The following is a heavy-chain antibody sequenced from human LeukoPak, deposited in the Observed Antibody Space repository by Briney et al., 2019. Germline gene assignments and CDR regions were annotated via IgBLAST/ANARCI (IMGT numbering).Heavy chain of an antibody. J-gene: IGHJ4*02. CDR1: GGSFSGYY. V-gene: IGHV4-34*01. CDR2: INYSGST. D-gene: IGHD3-10*01. CDR3: ARDAYYYGSGTDY. Sequence: SETLSLTCAVYGGSFSGYYWSWIRQPPGKGLEWIGEINYSGSTNYNPSLKSRVTISVDTSKNQFSLKLSSVTAADTAVYYCARDAYYYGSGTDYWGQGTLVTVSS.